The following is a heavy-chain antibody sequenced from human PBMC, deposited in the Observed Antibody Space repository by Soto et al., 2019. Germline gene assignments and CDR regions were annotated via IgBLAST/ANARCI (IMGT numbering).Heavy chain of an antibody. J-gene: IGHJ6*02. V-gene: IGHV3-53*01. Sequence: GGSLRLSCAASGFTVSSNYMSWVRQAPGKGLEWVSVIYSGGSTYYADSVKGRFTISRDNSKNTLYLQMNSLRAEDTAVYYCARGGTGYHSAYYYYGMDVWGQGPTVTVSS. D-gene: IGHD3-9*01. CDR2: IYSGGST. CDR1: GFTVSSNY. CDR3: ARGGTGYHSAYYYYGMDV.